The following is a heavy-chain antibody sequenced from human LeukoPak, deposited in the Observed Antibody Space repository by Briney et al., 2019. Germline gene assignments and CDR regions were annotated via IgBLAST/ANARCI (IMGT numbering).Heavy chain of an antibody. D-gene: IGHD5-24*01. CDR2: INPYNGDT. V-gene: IGHV1-18*01. J-gene: IGHJ4*02. Sequence: GASVKVSCKASGYTFTSYGFSWVRQAPGQGLEWMGWINPYNGDTSYAQKFQGRVALTTDTSTTTAYMELRSLKSDDTAVYYCARMAHGYFDYWGQGALVTVSS. CDR1: GYTFTSYG. CDR3: ARMAHGYFDY.